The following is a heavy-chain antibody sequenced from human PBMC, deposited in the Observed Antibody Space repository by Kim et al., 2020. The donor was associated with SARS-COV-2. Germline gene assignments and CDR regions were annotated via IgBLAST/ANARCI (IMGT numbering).Heavy chain of an antibody. J-gene: IGHJ5*02. CDR2: ISYDGSNK. Sequence: GGSLRLSCAASGFTFSSYAMHWVRQAPGKGLEWVAVISYDGSNKYYADSVKGRFTISRDNSKNTLYLQMNSLRAEDTAVYYCARVYYDYVWGSYRSNNWFDPWGQGTLVTVSS. V-gene: IGHV3-30*04. CDR1: GFTFSSYA. D-gene: IGHD3-16*02. CDR3: ARVYYDYVWGSYRSNNWFDP.